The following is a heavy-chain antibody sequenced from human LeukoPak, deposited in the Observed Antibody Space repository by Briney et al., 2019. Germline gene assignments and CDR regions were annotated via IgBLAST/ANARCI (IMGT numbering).Heavy chain of an antibody. CDR1: GFTFSSYE. Sequence: GGSLRLSCAASGFTFSSYEMNWVRQAPGKGLERVSYISSSGSTIYYADSVKGRFTISRDNAKKSLYLQMNSLRAEDTAVYYCAREQYSSSWGPEVYYYYYMDVWGKGTTVTISS. CDR3: AREQYSSSWGPEVYYYYYMDV. CDR2: ISSSGSTI. D-gene: IGHD6-13*01. J-gene: IGHJ6*03. V-gene: IGHV3-48*03.